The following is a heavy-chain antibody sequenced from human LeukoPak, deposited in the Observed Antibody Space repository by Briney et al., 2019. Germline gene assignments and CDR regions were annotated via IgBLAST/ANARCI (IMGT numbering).Heavy chain of an antibody. CDR2: ISSSGSTI. V-gene: IGHV3-48*03. Sequence: GGSLRLSCAASGFTFSSYEMNWVRQAPGKGLEWVSYISSSGSTIYYADSVKGRFTISRDNSKNTLYLQMNSLRVEDTAVYYCASTGYYDSSGYYYFDYWGQGTLVTVSS. CDR1: GFTFSSYE. CDR3: ASTGYYDSSGYYYFDY. D-gene: IGHD3-22*01. J-gene: IGHJ4*02.